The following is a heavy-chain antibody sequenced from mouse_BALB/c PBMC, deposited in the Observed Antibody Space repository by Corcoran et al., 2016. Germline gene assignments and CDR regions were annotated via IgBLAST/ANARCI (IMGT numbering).Heavy chain of an antibody. Sequence: EVQLQQSGPELVKPGASVKISCKASGYTFTDYNMHWVKQSHGKSLEWIGYIYPYNGGTGYNQKFKSKATLTVDHSSSTAYMELRSLTSEDSAVYYCARRYYAMDYWGQGASVTVSS. CDR3: ARRYYAMDY. CDR2: IYPYNGGT. J-gene: IGHJ4*01. CDR1: GYTFTDYN. V-gene: IGHV1S29*02.